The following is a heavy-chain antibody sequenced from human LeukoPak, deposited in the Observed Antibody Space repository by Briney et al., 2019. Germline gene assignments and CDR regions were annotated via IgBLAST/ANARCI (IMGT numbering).Heavy chain of an antibody. CDR1: GFTFSSYS. CDR3: ARVPNYYDSSGYPPGFDY. D-gene: IGHD3-22*01. V-gene: IGHV3-21*01. J-gene: IGHJ4*02. CDR2: ISSSSSYI. Sequence: GGSLRPSCAASGFTFSSYSMNWVRQAPGKGLEWVSSISSSSSYIYYADSVKGRFTISRDNAKNSLYLQMNSLRAEDTAVYYCARVPNYYDSSGYPPGFDYWGQGTLVTVSS.